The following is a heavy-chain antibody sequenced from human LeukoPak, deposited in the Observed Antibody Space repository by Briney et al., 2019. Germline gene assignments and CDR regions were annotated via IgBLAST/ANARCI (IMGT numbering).Heavy chain of an antibody. CDR2: ISSSGSTI. J-gene: IGHJ5*02. D-gene: IGHD2-2*01. Sequence: GGSLRRSCAASGFTFSSYEMNWVRQAPGKGLEWVSYISSSGSTIYYADSVKGRFTISRDNAKNSLYLQMNSLRAEDTAVYYCARDRGIVVAPAATINGFYPLGQGTLVTVSS. V-gene: IGHV3-48*03. CDR3: ARDRGIVVAPAATINGFYP. CDR1: GFTFSSYE.